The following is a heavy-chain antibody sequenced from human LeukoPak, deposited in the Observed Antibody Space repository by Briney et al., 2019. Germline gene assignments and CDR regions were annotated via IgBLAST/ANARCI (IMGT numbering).Heavy chain of an antibody. D-gene: IGHD3-22*01. J-gene: IGHJ3*02. CDR1: GGSISSYY. Sequence: PSETLSLTCTVSGGSISSYYWSWIRQPPGKGLEWIWYIYYSGSTNYNPSLKSRVTISVDTSKNQFSLKLSSVTAADTAVYYCARTSYYYDSSGYYLDAFDIWGQGTMVTVSS. CDR3: ARTSYYYDSSGYYLDAFDI. V-gene: IGHV4-59*01. CDR2: IYYSGST.